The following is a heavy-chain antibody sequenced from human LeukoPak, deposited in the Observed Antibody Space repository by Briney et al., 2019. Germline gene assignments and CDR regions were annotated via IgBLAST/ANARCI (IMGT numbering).Heavy chain of an antibody. CDR2: ISYDGSNK. D-gene: IGHD3-22*01. V-gene: IGHV3-30-3*01. CDR1: GFTFSSYA. J-gene: IGHJ4*02. CDR3: ASLYDSSGYDHFDY. Sequence: GGSLRLSCAASGFTFSSYAMHWVRQAPGKGLEWVAVISYDGSNKYYADSVKGRFTISRDNSKNTLYLQMNRLRAEDTAVYYCASLYDSSGYDHFDYWGQGTLVTVSS.